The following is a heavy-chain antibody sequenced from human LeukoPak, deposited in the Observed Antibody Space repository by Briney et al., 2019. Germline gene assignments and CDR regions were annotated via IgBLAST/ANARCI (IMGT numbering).Heavy chain of an antibody. J-gene: IGHJ4*02. CDR3: ARDGLLGYFDY. Sequence: GGSLRLSCAASGFTVSSNYMSWVRRAPGKGLEWVSVIYSGGSTYYADSVKGRFTISRDNSKNTLYLQMNSLRAEDTAVYYCARDGLLGYFDYWGQGTLVTVSS. V-gene: IGHV3-66*01. D-gene: IGHD1-26*01. CDR2: IYSGGST. CDR1: GFTVSSNY.